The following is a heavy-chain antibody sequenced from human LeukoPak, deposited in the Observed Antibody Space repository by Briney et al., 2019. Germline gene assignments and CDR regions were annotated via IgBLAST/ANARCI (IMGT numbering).Heavy chain of an antibody. D-gene: IGHD3-22*01. CDR2: ISSSSSTI. J-gene: IGHJ4*02. V-gene: IGHV3-48*01. CDR1: GFTFSSYS. CDR3: AREEPGYYYDSSGCLDY. Sequence: GGSLRLSCAASGFTFSSYSMNWVRQAPGKGLEWVSYISSSSSTIYYADSVKGRFTISRDNAKNSLYLQMNSLRAEDTAVYYCAREEPGYYYDSSGCLDYWGQGTLVTVSS.